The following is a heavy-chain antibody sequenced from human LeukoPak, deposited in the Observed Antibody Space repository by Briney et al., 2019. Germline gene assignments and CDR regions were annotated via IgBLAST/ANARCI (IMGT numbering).Heavy chain of an antibody. CDR3: ARHDPIVGTPDAFDI. CDR2: IYYSGST. D-gene: IGHD1-26*01. J-gene: IGHJ3*02. V-gene: IGHV4-59*08. CDR1: GGSISSYY. Sequence: PSETLSLTCTVSGGSISSYYWSWIRQPPGKGLEWIAYIYYSGSTDYNPSLKSRVTISLDTSKNQFSLKLSSVTAADTAVYYCARHDPIVGTPDAFDIWGQGTMVTVST.